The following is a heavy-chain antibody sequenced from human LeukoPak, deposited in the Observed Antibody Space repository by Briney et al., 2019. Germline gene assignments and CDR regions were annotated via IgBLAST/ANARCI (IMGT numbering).Heavy chain of an antibody. Sequence: PSETLSLTCAVYGGSFSGYYWSWIRQPPGKGLEWIGEINHSGSTNYNPSLKGRVTISVDTSKNQFSLKPSSVTAADTAVYYCARMARRTCSSTSCYRDYWGQGTLVTVSS. CDR1: GGSFSGYY. V-gene: IGHV4-34*01. CDR2: INHSGST. J-gene: IGHJ4*02. D-gene: IGHD2-2*01. CDR3: ARMARRTCSSTSCYRDY.